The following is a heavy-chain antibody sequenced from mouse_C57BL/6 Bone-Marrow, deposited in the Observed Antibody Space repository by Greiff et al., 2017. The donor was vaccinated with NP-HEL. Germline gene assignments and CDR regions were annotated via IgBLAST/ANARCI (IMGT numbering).Heavy chain of an antibody. CDR1: GYTFTSYW. CDR2: INTSNGGN. Sequence: VQLQQPGPELVKPGASVKLSCKASGYTFTSYWMHWVKQWPGQGLEWIGHINTSNGGNNYNEKFKSKATLTVDKSCSTSYMQLSSLTSEDSAVYYCARSEDYDPFADWGQGTLVTVSA. CDR3: ARSEDYDPFAD. D-gene: IGHD2-4*01. J-gene: IGHJ3*01. V-gene: IGHV1-53*01.